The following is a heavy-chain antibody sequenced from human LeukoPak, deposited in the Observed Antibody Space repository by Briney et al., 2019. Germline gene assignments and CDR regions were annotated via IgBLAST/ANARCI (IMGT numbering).Heavy chain of an antibody. J-gene: IGHJ4*02. Sequence: PGGSLRLSCAASGFSFSSYWMSWVRQAPGKGLEWVANIKQDGSQKYYVDSVKGRFTISRDNAKNSLYLLMNSLRAEDTAMYYCARDFIHRSGEANYWGQGTLVTVSS. CDR1: GFSFSSYW. CDR3: ARDFIHRSGEANY. CDR2: IKQDGSQK. V-gene: IGHV3-7*05. D-gene: IGHD3-22*01.